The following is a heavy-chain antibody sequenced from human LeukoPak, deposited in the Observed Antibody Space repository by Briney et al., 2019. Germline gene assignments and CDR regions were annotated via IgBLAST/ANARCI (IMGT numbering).Heavy chain of an antibody. J-gene: IGHJ4*02. CDR2: IYYSGST. D-gene: IGHD3-22*01. CDR3: ARASSYSSGYYFDY. Sequence: SETLSLTCTVSGGSISSYYWSWIRQPPGKGLEWIGYIYYSGSTNYDPSLKSRVTISVDTSKNQFSLKLSSVTAADTAVYYCARASSYSSGYYFDYWGQGTLVTVSS. V-gene: IGHV4-59*01. CDR1: GGSISSYY.